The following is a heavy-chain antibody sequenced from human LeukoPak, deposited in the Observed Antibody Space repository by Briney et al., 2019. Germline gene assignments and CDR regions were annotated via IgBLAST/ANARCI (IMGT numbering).Heavy chain of an antibody. D-gene: IGHD6-25*01. CDR2: MNPNSGNT. V-gene: IGHV1-8*02. Sequence: GASVKVSCTASGYTFTSYGMSWVRQATGQGLEWMGWMNPNSGNTGYAQKFQGRVTMTRNTSISTAYMELSSLRSEDTAVYYCARGRDDIAASDAFDIWGQGTMVTVSS. CDR3: ARGRDDIAASDAFDI. CDR1: GYTFTSYG. J-gene: IGHJ3*02.